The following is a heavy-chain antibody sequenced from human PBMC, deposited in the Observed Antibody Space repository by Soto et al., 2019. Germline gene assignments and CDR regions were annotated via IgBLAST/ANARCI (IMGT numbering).Heavy chain of an antibody. Sequence: SETLSLTCTVSGGSISSSSYYWGWIRQPPGKGLEWIGSIYYSGSTYYNPSLKSRVTISVDTSKNQFSLKLSSVTAADTAVYYCATPDPYCSGGSCSAYWGQGTLVTVSS. D-gene: IGHD2-15*01. V-gene: IGHV4-39*01. J-gene: IGHJ4*02. CDR3: ATPDPYCSGGSCSAY. CDR1: GGSISSSSYY. CDR2: IYYSGST.